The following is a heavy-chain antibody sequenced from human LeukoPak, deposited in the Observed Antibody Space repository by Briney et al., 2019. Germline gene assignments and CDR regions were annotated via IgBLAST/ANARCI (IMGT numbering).Heavy chain of an antibody. J-gene: IGHJ3*02. V-gene: IGHV1-2*02. D-gene: IGHD5-12*01. CDR3: ARDPNGTYDHRAFDI. Sequence: ASVQVPCKASGYTFTGYSMHWVRQAPGQGLEWMGWINPNSGGTDYEQKFQGRVTMTRDTSINTAYMELSRLRSDDTAVYDCARDPNGTYDHRAFDIWGQGTMVTVSS. CDR1: GYTFTGYS. CDR2: INPNSGGT.